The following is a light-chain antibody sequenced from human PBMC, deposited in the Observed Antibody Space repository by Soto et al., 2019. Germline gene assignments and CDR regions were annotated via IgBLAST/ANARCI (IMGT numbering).Light chain of an antibody. CDR3: QQYCSSPWT. CDR1: QSPSSM. Sequence: ESVINLSPRTVSLSRGERATLSCRASQSPSSMLAWYQQKPGQAPRLLISAASSRHTGIPPRFSGSGSGTDFTLTISRLEPEDFAVYYCQQYCSSPWTFGQGTIVDIK. CDR2: AAS. J-gene: IGKJ1*01. V-gene: IGKV3-20*01.